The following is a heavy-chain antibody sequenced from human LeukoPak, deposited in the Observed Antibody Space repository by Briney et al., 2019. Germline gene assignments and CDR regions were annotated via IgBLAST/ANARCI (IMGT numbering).Heavy chain of an antibody. Sequence: ASVKVSCKASGYTFTTYGISWVRQAPGQGLEWMGWISAYNGNTNYAQKFQGRVTMTTDTSTSTAYMELRSLRSDDTAVYYCARDWKGEAPTGHYFDYWGQGPWSPSPQ. V-gene: IGHV1-18*01. D-gene: IGHD1-1*01. J-gene: IGHJ4*02. CDR2: ISAYNGNT. CDR3: ARDWKGEAPTGHYFDY. CDR1: GYTFTTYG.